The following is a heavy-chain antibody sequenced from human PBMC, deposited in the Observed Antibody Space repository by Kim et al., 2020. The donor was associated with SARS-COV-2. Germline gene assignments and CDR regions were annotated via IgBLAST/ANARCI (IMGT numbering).Heavy chain of an antibody. D-gene: IGHD6-13*01. CDR3: ARIRQQLPDV. Sequence: GGSLRLSCATSGFTFNIYEMIWVRQAPEKGLEWLSYISGGGETTYYADSVKGRFTISRDNAKDSLFLQMNSLRPEDTAVYSCARIRQQLPDVWGQGTTVTVSS. CDR1: GFTFNIYE. V-gene: IGHV3-48*03. CDR2: ISGGGETT. J-gene: IGHJ6*02.